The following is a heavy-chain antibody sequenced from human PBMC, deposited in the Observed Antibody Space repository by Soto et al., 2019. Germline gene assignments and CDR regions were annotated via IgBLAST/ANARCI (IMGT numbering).Heavy chain of an antibody. CDR1: GFTFSSYW. CDR3: ARGDYYDVSGPFSDAFDI. D-gene: IGHD3-22*01. V-gene: IGHV3-7*04. Sequence: PGGSLRLSCATSGFTFSSYWMSWVRQTPGKGLEWVANIKEDGSQKWYVDSVKGRFTISRDNAKNSLYLQMNSLRVEDTAVYYCARGDYYDVSGPFSDAFDIWGQGTMVT. CDR2: IKEDGSQK. J-gene: IGHJ3*02.